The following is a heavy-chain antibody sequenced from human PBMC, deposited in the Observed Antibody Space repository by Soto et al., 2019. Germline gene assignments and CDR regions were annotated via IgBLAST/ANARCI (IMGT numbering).Heavy chain of an antibody. CDR1: GVSISSSRCH. CDR2: IKYSGTT. J-gene: IGHJ3*02. V-gene: IGHV4-39*01. D-gene: IGHD1-26*01. CDR3: ARHGITGSYYDAFDI. Sequence: SETLSLTCTVSGVSISSSRCHWGWIRQPPGKGLEWIASIKYSGTTIYNPSLKSQDNLSVNTSKKKNALKISSVSAAETAVYYCARHGITGSYYDAFDIWGQGTMVT.